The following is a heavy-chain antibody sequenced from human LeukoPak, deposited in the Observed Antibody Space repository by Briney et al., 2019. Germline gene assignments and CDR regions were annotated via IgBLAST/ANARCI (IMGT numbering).Heavy chain of an antibody. CDR1: GFTFSSYE. V-gene: IGHV3-48*03. CDR3: ARDDGLPYRSGWYGIRSYYYYMDV. Sequence: GGSLRLSCAASGFTFSSYEMNWVRQAPGKGLEWVAYISSSGSTLYYADSVKCRFTISRDNAKNSLYLQMNSLRAEDTAVYYCARDDGLPYRSGWYGIRSYYYYMDVWGKGTTVTVSS. D-gene: IGHD6-19*01. CDR2: ISSSGSTL. J-gene: IGHJ6*03.